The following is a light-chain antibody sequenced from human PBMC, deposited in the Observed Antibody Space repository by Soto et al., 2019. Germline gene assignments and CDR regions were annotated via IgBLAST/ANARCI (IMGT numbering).Light chain of an antibody. CDR2: DVS. J-gene: IGLJ3*02. V-gene: IGLV2-11*01. CDR1: SSDVGGYNY. Sequence: SVLTQPRSVSGSPGQSVTISCTGTSSDVGGYNYVSWYQQHPGKAPKLMIFDVSKRPSGVPDRFSGSKSGNTASLTISGLQAEDEAHYYCCSYAGSFTNWVFGGGTKLTVL. CDR3: CSYAGSFTNWV.